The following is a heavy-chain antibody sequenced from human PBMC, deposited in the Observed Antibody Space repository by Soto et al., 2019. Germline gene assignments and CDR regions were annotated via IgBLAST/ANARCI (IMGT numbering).Heavy chain of an antibody. CDR3: ARHREYYYDSSGSYGMHV. CDR2: IFPGDSDT. CDR1: GYSFTNYW. Sequence: PGESLKISCKGSGYSFTNYWIGWVRQKPGKGLEWMGTIFPGDSDTRYSPSFQGQVTISADRSTSTAYLQWSSLKASDTAMYYCARHREYYYDSSGSYGMHVWGQGTTVTVSS. J-gene: IGHJ6*02. D-gene: IGHD3-22*01. V-gene: IGHV5-51*01.